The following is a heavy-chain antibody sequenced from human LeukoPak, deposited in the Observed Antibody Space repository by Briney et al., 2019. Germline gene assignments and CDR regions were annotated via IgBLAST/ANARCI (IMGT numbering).Heavy chain of an antibody. Sequence: GGSLRLSGAASGFTFSSYGMHWVRQAPGKGLEWVAVISYDGSNKYYADSVKGRFTISRDNSKNTLYLQMNSLRAEDTAVYYCAKDLDYYFDYWGQGTLVTVSS. CDR2: ISYDGSNK. J-gene: IGHJ4*02. CDR1: GFTFSSYG. CDR3: AKDLDYYFDY. V-gene: IGHV3-30*18. D-gene: IGHD2-21*01.